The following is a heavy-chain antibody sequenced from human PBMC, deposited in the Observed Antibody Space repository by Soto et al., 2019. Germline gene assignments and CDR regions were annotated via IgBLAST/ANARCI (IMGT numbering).Heavy chain of an antibody. Sequence: SETLSLTCTVPGGSISSSSYYWGWIRQPPGKGLEWIGSIYYSGSTYYNPSLKSRVTISVDTSKNQFSLRLTSLTAADTAIYYCARWGSAVTNAFDIWGQGTMVTVSS. CDR3: ARWGSAVTNAFDI. V-gene: IGHV4-39*07. CDR1: GGSISSSSYY. CDR2: IYYSGST. D-gene: IGHD4-17*01. J-gene: IGHJ3*02.